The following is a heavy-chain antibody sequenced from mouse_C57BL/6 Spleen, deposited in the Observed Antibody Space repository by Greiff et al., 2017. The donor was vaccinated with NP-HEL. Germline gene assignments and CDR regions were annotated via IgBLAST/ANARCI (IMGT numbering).Heavy chain of an antibody. D-gene: IGHD2-3*01. CDR1: GYTFTSYW. V-gene: IGHV1-64*01. CDR2: IHPNSGST. Sequence: QVQLQQPGAELVKPGASVKLSCKASGYTFTSYWMHWVKQRPGQGLEWIGMIHPNSGSTNYNEKFKSKATLTVDKSSSTAYMQLSSLTSEDSAVYYCARFYDGYLFACWGQGTLVTVSA. J-gene: IGHJ3*01. CDR3: ARFYDGYLFAC.